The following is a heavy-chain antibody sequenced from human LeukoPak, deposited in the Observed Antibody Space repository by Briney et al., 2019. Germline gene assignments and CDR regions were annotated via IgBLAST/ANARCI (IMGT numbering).Heavy chain of an antibody. CDR2: ISYDGSNK. Sequence: GRSLTLSCAASGFTFSSYGMHWVRQAPGKGLEWVAVISYDGSNKYYADSVKGRFTISRDNSKNTLYLQMNSLRAGDTAVYYCAEDRYSYAFEYFQHWGQGTLVTVSS. V-gene: IGHV3-30*18. J-gene: IGHJ1*01. CDR1: GFTFSSYG. CDR3: AEDRYSYAFEYFQH. D-gene: IGHD5-18*01.